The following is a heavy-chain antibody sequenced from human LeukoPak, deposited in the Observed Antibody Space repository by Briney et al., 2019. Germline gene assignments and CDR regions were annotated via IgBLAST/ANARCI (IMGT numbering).Heavy chain of an antibody. J-gene: IGHJ4*02. CDR1: GFTFSSYA. V-gene: IGHV3-21*01. D-gene: IGHD4-17*01. CDR3: ARDDSSTTVTTFDY. CDR2: ISSSSSYI. Sequence: GGSLRLSCAASGFTFSSYAMSWVRQAPGKGLEWVSSISSSSSYIYYADSVKGRFTISRDNAKNSLNLQMNSLRAEDTAVYYCARDDSSTTVTTFDYWGQGTLVTVSS.